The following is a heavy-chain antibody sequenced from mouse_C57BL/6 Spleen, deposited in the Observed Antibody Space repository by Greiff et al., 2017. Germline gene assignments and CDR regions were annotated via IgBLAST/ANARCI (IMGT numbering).Heavy chain of an antibody. V-gene: IGHV1-74*01. Sequence: QVQLKQPGAELVKPGASVKVSCKASGYTFTSYWMHWVKQRPGQGLEWIGRIHPSDSDTNYNQKFKGKATLTVDKSSSTAYMQLSSLTSEDSAVYYCERRGYDKGYYYAMDYWGQGTSVTVSS. CDR1: GYTFTSYW. J-gene: IGHJ4*01. CDR3: ERRGYDKGYYYAMDY. CDR2: IHPSDSDT. D-gene: IGHD2-2*01.